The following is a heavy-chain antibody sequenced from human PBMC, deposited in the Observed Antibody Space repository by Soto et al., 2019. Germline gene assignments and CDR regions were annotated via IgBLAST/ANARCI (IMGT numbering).Heavy chain of an antibody. J-gene: IGHJ4*02. D-gene: IGHD3-10*01. V-gene: IGHV2-5*02. CDR3: ARVRITMVRGVQPFDY. CDR1: GFSLSTSGVG. Sequence: QITLKESGPPLVKPTQTLTLTCTFSGFSLSTSGVGVGWIRQPPGKALEWLALIYWDDDKRYSPSLKSRLTITKDTSKNQVVLTMTNMDPVDTATYYCARVRITMVRGVQPFDYWGQGTLVTVSS. CDR2: IYWDDDK.